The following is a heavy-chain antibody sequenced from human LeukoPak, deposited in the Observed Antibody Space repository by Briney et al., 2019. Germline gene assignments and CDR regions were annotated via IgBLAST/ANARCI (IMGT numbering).Heavy chain of an antibody. Sequence: GGSLRFSCEVSGFTFNRYGMHWVRQARGKGPEWVALISFNGGNIDYVDSVKGRFTVSRDNSRNTLYLQMDSLRPEDTGVYYCAKDRSTYNVLTGYQDYWGQGTLVTVSS. CDR1: GFTFNRYG. CDR3: AKDRSTYNVLTGYQDY. V-gene: IGHV3-30*02. D-gene: IGHD3-9*01. CDR2: ISFNGGNI. J-gene: IGHJ4*02.